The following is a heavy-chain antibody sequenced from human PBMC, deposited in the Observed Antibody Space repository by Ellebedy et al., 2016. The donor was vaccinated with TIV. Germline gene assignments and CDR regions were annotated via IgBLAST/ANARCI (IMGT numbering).Heavy chain of an antibody. V-gene: IGHV1-69*13. CDR2: IIPIFGTA. CDR1: GGTFSSYA. D-gene: IGHD2-2*01. CDR3: ARGGGSSTSCYPLSCPYYYGMDV. Sequence: SVKVSXXASGGTFSSYAISWVRQAPGQGLEWMGGIIPIFGTANYAQKFQGRVTITADESTSTAYMELSSLRSEDMAVYYCARGGGSSTSCYPLSCPYYYGMDVWGQGTTVTVSS. J-gene: IGHJ6*02.